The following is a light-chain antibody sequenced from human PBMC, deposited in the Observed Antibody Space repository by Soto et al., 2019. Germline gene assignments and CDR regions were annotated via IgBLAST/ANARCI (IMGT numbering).Light chain of an antibody. Sequence: QSALTQPASVSGSPGQSITISCTGTSSDIGGYYYVSWYQHHPGKAPKLLIYQVTNRPSRVYNRFSGSKSGNTASLTISGLQADDEADYYCTSYSSSDIFYVFGTGTKVTVL. V-gene: IGLV2-14*01. CDR2: QVT. CDR1: SSDIGGYYY. J-gene: IGLJ1*01. CDR3: TSYSSSDIFYV.